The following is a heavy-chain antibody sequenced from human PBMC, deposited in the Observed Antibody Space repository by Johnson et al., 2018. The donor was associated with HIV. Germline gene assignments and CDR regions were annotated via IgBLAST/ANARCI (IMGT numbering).Heavy chain of an antibody. J-gene: IGHJ3*01. CDR1: GFTFNNHW. CDR3: ARVSSSSLGAFDF. Sequence: VQLVESGGGLVQPGGSLRLSCAASGFTFNNHWMTWVRQAPGKGLEWVSYISSSGSTIYYADSVKGRFTISRDNSKNTLYLQMNSLRAEDTAVYYCARVSSSSLGAFDFWGQGTMVTVSS. V-gene: IGHV3-48*01. CDR2: ISSSGSTI. D-gene: IGHD6-6*01.